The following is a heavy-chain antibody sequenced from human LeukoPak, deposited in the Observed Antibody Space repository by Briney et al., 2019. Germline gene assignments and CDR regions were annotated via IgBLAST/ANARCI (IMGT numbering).Heavy chain of an antibody. D-gene: IGHD3-10*01. CDR1: GFTFSSYW. Sequence: GGSLRLSCAASGFTFSSYWMHWVRQAPGKGPVWVSRINSDGSTINYADSVKGRFTISRDNAKNTLYLQMNSLRAEDTAVYYCARDFGGSRDYWGQGTLVTVSS. CDR3: ARDFGGSRDY. V-gene: IGHV3-74*01. CDR2: INSDGSTI. J-gene: IGHJ4*02.